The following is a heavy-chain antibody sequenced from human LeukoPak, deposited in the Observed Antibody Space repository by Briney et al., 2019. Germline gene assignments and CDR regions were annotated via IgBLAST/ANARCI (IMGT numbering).Heavy chain of an antibody. Sequence: SETLSLTCAVYGGSFSGYYWSWIRQPPGKGLEWIGEINHSGSTNYNPSLKSRVTISVDTSKNQFSLKLSSVTAADTAVYCCARESTSSGLGYWGQGTLVTVSS. CDR2: INHSGST. J-gene: IGHJ4*02. CDR3: ARESTSSGLGY. V-gene: IGHV4-34*01. CDR1: GGSFSGYY. D-gene: IGHD2/OR15-2a*01.